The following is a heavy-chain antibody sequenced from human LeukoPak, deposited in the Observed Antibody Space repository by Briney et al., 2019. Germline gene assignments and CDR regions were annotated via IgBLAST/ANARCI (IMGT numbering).Heavy chain of an antibody. CDR2: TYYRSKWFS. CDR1: GDSVSSNSAT. Sequence: SQTLSLTCAISGDSVSSNSATWNWIRQSPSRGLEWLGRTYYRSKWFSDYAVSVKSRTTFNPDTSKNQLSLQLNSVTPEDTAVYYCARGSGSYYAFDIWGQGTMVSVSS. CDR3: ARGSGSYYAFDI. D-gene: IGHD1-26*01. J-gene: IGHJ3*02. V-gene: IGHV6-1*01.